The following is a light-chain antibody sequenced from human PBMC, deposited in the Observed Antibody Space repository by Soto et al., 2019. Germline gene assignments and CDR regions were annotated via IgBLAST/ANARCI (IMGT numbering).Light chain of an antibody. J-gene: IGKJ1*01. V-gene: IGKV3-20*01. CDR1: QSVSSSY. CDR2: GAS. Sequence: EIVCTPSPDTLSFSPVERATLSFRASQSVSSSYLAWYQQKPGQAPRLLIYGASSRASGIPDRFSGSGSGTDFTLTISRLEPEDFAVYYCQQYGSSSWTFGQGTKVDIK. CDR3: QQYGSSSWT.